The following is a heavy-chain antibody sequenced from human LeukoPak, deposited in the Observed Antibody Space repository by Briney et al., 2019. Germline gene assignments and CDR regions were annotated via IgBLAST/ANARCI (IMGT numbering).Heavy chain of an antibody. V-gene: IGHV4-34*01. D-gene: IGHD3-3*01. CDR1: GGSFSGDY. J-gene: IGHJ6*03. CDR3: ARSYYDFDMDV. CDR2: INHSGST. Sequence: PSETLSLTCAVYGGSFSGDYWSWIRQPPGKGLEWIGEINHSGSTNYNPSLKSRVTISVDTSKNQFSLKLSSVTDADTAVYYCARSYYDFDMDVWGKGTTVTVSS.